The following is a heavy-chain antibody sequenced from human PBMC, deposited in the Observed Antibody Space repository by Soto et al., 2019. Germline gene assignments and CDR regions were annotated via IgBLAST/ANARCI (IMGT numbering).Heavy chain of an antibody. CDR3: GTDLWYYASSGYYSSFDF. J-gene: IGHJ4*02. CDR1: GFTFSTYG. CDR2: ISYDGSNK. V-gene: IGHV3-30*03. Sequence: PGGSLRPSCAASGFTFSTYGMHWVRQAPGKGLEWVAAISYDGSNKYYADSVKGRCAILSEKTTNTTYLQVYSLRAEDTAVCYCGTDLWYYASSGYYSSFDFWGQGTLVTVSS. D-gene: IGHD3-22*01.